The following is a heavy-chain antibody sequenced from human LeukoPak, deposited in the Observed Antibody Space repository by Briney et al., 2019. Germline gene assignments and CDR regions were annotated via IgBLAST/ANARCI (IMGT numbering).Heavy chain of an antibody. CDR1: GDSTSTGGYY. Sequence: SQTLSLTCTVSGDSTSTGGYYWTWIRQPPGGGLEWIGYIYYTGSIDYNPSLKSRLTISLDKSKNQFSLKLSSVTAADTAIYYCARDLSYYFGSGTSALDVWGQGTAVTVSS. J-gene: IGHJ6*02. V-gene: IGHV4-31*03. D-gene: IGHD3-10*01. CDR3: ARDLSYYFGSGTSALDV. CDR2: IYYTGSI.